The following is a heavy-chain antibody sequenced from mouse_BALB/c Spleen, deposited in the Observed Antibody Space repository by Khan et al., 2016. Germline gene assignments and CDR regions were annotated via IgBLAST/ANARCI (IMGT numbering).Heavy chain of an antibody. D-gene: IGHD3-1*01. CDR3: SREPPRATFDY. CDR2: IWDGGST. CDR1: GFSLTSYG. J-gene: IGHJ2*01. V-gene: IGHV2-9*02. Sequence: VQLQESGPGLVAPSQSLSITCTVSGFSLTSYGVHWVRQPPGKGMEWLGVIWDGGSTNYNSDLMSRMSISKDNSNSQVFLKMKSLQTDDTAIYYCSREPPRATFDYWGQGTTLTFSS.